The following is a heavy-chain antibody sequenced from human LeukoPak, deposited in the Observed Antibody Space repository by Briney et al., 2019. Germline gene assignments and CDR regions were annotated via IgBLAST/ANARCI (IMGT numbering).Heavy chain of an antibody. CDR1: GGTFSSYA. CDR3: ARDRATGRKLNWFDP. J-gene: IGHJ5*02. V-gene: IGHV1-69*04. D-gene: IGHD4-17*01. CDR2: IIPILGIA. Sequence: SVKASCKASGGTFSSYAISWVRQAPGQGLEWMGRIIPILGIANYAQKFQGRVTITADKSTSTAYMELSSLRSEDTAVYYCARDRATGRKLNWFDPWGQGTLVTVSS.